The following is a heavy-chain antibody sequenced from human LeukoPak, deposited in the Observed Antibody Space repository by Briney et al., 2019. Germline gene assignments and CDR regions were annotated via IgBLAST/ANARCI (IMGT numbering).Heavy chain of an antibody. D-gene: IGHD6-19*01. J-gene: IGHJ2*01. CDR1: GESFSGYS. V-gene: IGHV4-34*01. Sequence: PSETLSLTCVVYGESFSGYSWSWIRQPPGKGLEWIGEVNQRRNTNYNPPLKSRVTISIDTSKNQFSLKLSSVTAADTAVYYCARHGWHAWYFDLWGRGTLVTVSS. CDR2: VNQRRNT. CDR3: ARHGWHAWYFDL.